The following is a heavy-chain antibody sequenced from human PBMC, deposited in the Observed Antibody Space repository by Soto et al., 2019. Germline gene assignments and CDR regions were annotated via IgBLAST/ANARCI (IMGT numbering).Heavy chain of an antibody. CDR2: TSHDGSNE. CDR1: GFTFSSYG. Sequence: QVQLVESGGGVVQPGRSLRLSCAASGFTFSSYGMHWVRQAPGKGLEWVAVTSHDGSNEFSADSLKGRFTISRDNSKNTLFLQMNSLRAEDTAVYYCAKVREVGGVVGAFDYWGQGALVTVSS. V-gene: IGHV3-30*18. CDR3: AKVREVGGVVGAFDY. D-gene: IGHD3-3*01. J-gene: IGHJ4*02.